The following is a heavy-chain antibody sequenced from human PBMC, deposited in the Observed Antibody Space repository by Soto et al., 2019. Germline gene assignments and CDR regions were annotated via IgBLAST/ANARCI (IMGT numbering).Heavy chain of an antibody. CDR1: GFTFSSYE. Sequence: PGGSLRLSCAASGFTFSSYEMNWVRQAPGKGLGWVSYISSSGSTIYYADSVKGRFTISRDNAKNSLYLQMNSLRAEDTAVYYCARDPYSSSWYPWGQGTLVTVSS. CDR2: ISSSGSTI. D-gene: IGHD6-13*01. CDR3: ARDPYSSSWYP. J-gene: IGHJ5*02. V-gene: IGHV3-48*03.